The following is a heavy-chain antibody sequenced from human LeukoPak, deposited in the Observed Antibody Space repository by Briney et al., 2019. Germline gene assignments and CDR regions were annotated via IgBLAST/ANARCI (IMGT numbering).Heavy chain of an antibody. Sequence: SETLSLTCTVSGGSISSYYWSWIRQPPGKGLEWIGYIYYSGSTNYNPSLKSRVTISVDTSKNQFSLKLSSVTAADTAVYYCAADGSGLFVIDYWGQGTLVTVSP. CDR1: GGSISSYY. J-gene: IGHJ4*02. V-gene: IGHV4-59*01. CDR3: AADGSGLFVIDY. CDR2: IYYSGST. D-gene: IGHD2-15*01.